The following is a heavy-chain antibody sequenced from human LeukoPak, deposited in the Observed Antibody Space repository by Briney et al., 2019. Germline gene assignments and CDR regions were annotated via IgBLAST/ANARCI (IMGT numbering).Heavy chain of an antibody. Sequence: SETLSLTCTVSGYSMSSGYYWGWIQQPPERGLEWIGSMYHTGSTYYNPSLKSRVTISVDTSKNQFYLKLNSVTAADTAVYYCAKSNGYGLVDIWGQGTMVTVSS. CDR1: GYSMSSGYY. V-gene: IGHV4-38-2*02. D-gene: IGHD3-10*01. J-gene: IGHJ3*02. CDR3: AKSNGYGLVDI. CDR2: MYHTGST.